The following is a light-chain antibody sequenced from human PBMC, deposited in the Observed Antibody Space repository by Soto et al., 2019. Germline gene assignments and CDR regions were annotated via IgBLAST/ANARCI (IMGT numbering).Light chain of an antibody. CDR2: DVT. J-gene: IGLJ2*01. Sequence: QSALTQPASVSGSPGQSITISCTGSSSDIGDYSYFSWYQQHPGKAPKLMIYDVTHRPSGVSNLFSGSKSGNTASLTIPGLQAEDESHYYCSSDISRVVVFGGGTNLHVL. V-gene: IGLV2-14*03. CDR1: SSDIGDYSY. CDR3: SSDISRVVV.